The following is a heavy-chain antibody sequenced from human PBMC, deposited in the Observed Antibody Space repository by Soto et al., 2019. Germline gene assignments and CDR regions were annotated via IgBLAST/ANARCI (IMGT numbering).Heavy chain of an antibody. D-gene: IGHD6-25*01. Sequence: EVQLVESGGGLVQPGGSLRLSCAASGFAFGDYWMTWVRQAPGKGLEWVANIKKDGSKKSYLDSVRGRFTISRDNTENSLFLQMNSLRAEDTALYYCARDVSPGSSGYYFDAFDIWGQGTTVTVSS. CDR1: GFAFGDYW. CDR3: ARDVSPGSSGYYFDAFDI. CDR2: IKKDGSKK. V-gene: IGHV3-7*05. J-gene: IGHJ3*02.